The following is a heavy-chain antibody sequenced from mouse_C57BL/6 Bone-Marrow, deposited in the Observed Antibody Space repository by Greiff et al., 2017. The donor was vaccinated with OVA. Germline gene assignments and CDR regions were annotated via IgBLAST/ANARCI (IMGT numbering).Heavy chain of an antibody. CDR2: IWWDDDK. V-gene: IGHV8-8*01. J-gene: IGHJ3*01. Sequence: QVTLKESGPGILQPSQTLSLTCSFSGFSLSTFGMGVGWIRQPSGMGLEWLAHIWWDDDKYYNPALKSPLPTSKDTSNNQVILKIANVDSAETAKYYGAQGDYSNSSWFAYWGQGTLVTVSA. CDR3: AQGDYSNSSWFAY. D-gene: IGHD2-5*01. CDR1: GFSLSTFGMG.